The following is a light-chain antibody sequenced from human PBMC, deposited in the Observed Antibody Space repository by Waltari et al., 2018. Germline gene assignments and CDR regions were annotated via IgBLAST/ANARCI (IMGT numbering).Light chain of an antibody. CDR1: QSVNTNY. J-gene: IGKJ4*01. Sequence: DIVLTQSPGTLSLFPGERATLTYRASQSVNTNYLAWYLQKPGQAPRLLIYGASSRAIGIPDRFSGSGSGTDFTLTISRLEPEDFAVFYCQQYGSPPLTFGGGTKVEIK. CDR2: GAS. CDR3: QQYGSPPLT. V-gene: IGKV3-20*01.